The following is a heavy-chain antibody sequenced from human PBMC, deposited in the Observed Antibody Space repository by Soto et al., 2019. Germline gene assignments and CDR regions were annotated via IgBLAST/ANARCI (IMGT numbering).Heavy chain of an antibody. Sequence: QVQLVESGGGVVQPGRSLRLSCAASGFTFSSYAMHWVRQAPGKGLEWVAVISYDGSNKYYADSVKGRFTISRDNSKNTLYLQMNSLRAEDTAAYYCASSTRMDVWGQGTTVTVSS. CDR2: ISYDGSNK. V-gene: IGHV3-30-3*01. CDR1: GFTFSSYA. J-gene: IGHJ6*02. D-gene: IGHD2-15*01. CDR3: ASSTRMDV.